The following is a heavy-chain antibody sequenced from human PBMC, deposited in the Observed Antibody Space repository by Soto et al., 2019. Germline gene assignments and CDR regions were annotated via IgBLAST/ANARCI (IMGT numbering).Heavy chain of an antibody. D-gene: IGHD3-16*01. Sequence: EVQLVESGGGLVQPGGSLRLSCAASGFTFSSYWMHWVRQGPGEGLVWVSRIMSDGSGTTYADSVKGRFTISRDSAKNTLYLQMNSLRAEDTAVYHCARSRGSGGVEYNMDVWGQGTTVTVSS. V-gene: IGHV3-74*01. CDR2: IMSDGSGT. CDR3: ARSRGSGGVEYNMDV. CDR1: GFTFSSYW. J-gene: IGHJ6*02.